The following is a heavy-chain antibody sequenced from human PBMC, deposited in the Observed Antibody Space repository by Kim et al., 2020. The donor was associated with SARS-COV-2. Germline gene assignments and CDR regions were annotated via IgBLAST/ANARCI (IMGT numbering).Heavy chain of an antibody. CDR3: ARGRNAFWDI. V-gene: IGHV5-51*01. J-gene: IGHJ3*02. D-gene: IGHD2-2*01. Sequence: TRYSPSLQGQVTISADKSIGTAYLQWSSLKASDTATYYCARGRNAFWDIWGQGTMVTVSS. CDR2: T.